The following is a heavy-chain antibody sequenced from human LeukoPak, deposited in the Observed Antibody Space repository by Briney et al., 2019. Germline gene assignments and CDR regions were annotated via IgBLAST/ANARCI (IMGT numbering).Heavy chain of an antibody. D-gene: IGHD3-9*01. V-gene: IGHV3-23*01. Sequence: GGSLRLSCAASGFTFSSYAMSWVRQAPGKGLEWVPAISGSGGSTYYADSVKGRFTISRDNSKNTLYLQMNSLRAEDTAVYYCAKDQIRLRYFDWLFLNYFDYWGQGTLVTVSS. J-gene: IGHJ4*02. CDR3: AKDQIRLRYFDWLFLNYFDY. CDR2: ISGSGGST. CDR1: GFTFSSYA.